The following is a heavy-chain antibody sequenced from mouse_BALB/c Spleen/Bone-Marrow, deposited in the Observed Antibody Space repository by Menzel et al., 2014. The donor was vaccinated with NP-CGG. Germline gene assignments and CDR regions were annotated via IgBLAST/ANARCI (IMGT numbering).Heavy chain of an antibody. CDR3: ARSGGYDGFSY. J-gene: IGHJ2*01. D-gene: IGHD2-2*01. V-gene: IGHV1-7*01. CDR2: INPSTGYT. Sequence: QVQLQQSGAELAKPGASVKMSCKASGYTFTSYWMHWVKQRPGQGLEWIGCINPSTGYTEYNQRFKDKATLTADKSSSTAYMQLSSLTSEDSAVYYCARSGGYDGFSYWGQGTTLTVSS. CDR1: GYTFTSYW.